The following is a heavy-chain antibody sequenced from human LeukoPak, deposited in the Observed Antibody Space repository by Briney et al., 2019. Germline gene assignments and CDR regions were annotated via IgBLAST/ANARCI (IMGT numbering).Heavy chain of an antibody. CDR1: GGSFSGYY. CDR3: ARGQDGSGSYSTYDY. CDR2: INHSGST. Sequence: KASETLSLTCAVYGGSFSGYYWSWIRQPPGKGLEWIGEINHSGSTNYNPSLKSQVTISVDTSKNQFSLKLSSVTAADTAVYYCARGQDGSGSYSTYDYWGQGTLVTVSS. J-gene: IGHJ4*02. D-gene: IGHD3-10*01. V-gene: IGHV4-34*01.